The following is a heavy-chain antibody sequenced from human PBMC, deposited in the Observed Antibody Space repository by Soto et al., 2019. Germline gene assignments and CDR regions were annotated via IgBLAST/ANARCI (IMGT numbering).Heavy chain of an antibody. Sequence: SEALSLTRAVAGDSLSGTYWWSWVRQAPGGGLQWIGEISYSGTTHYDPSLMSRVTISMDNSRSEFALTLISVTAADSVSYYCARHILVTGTRGFDFWGQGILLTLSS. CDR2: ISYSGTT. J-gene: IGHJ4*02. V-gene: IGHV4-4*02. D-gene: IGHD6-19*01. CDR3: ARHILVTGTRGFDF. CDR1: GDSLSGTYW.